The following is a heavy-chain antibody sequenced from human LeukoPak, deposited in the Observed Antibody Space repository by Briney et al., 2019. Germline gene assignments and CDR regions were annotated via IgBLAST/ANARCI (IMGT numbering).Heavy chain of an antibody. CDR2: ISSSGNYI. Sequence: PRGSLRLSCSASGFTFYSYTVGWVCEAPGKGLEWVSSISSSGNYIYHAGSVKGRFTISRDDAQNSVYLQMNSLKDEDTAVYYCAISRSSSPYDQNLPFWGPGTLVIVSS. V-gene: IGHV3-21*01. J-gene: IGHJ4*02. D-gene: IGHD3-10*01. CDR1: GFTFYSYT. CDR3: AISRSSSPYDQNLPF.